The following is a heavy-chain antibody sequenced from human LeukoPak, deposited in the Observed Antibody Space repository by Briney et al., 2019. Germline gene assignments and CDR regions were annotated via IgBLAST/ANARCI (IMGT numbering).Heavy chain of an antibody. Sequence: GGSLRLSCSASGFSFSSYVMHWVRQAPGKGLEYVSAISSNGGITYYADSVKGRFTISRDNSKNTLYLQMNSLRADDTAGYYCARSTSSEYDIYHFDYWGQGTLVTVSS. CDR3: ARSTSSEYDIYHFDY. CDR1: GFSFSSYV. CDR2: ISSNGGIT. D-gene: IGHD3-9*01. J-gene: IGHJ4*02. V-gene: IGHV3-64*04.